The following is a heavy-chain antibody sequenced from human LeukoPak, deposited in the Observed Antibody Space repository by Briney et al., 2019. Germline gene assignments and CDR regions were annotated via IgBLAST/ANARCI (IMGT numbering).Heavy chain of an antibody. Sequence: SVKVSCKASGGTFSSYAISWVRQAPGQGLEWMGRIIPILGIANYAQKFQGRVTITADKSTSTAYMELSSLRSEDTAVYYCARRIYGGYYYYGMGVWGQGTTVTVSS. V-gene: IGHV1-69*04. J-gene: IGHJ6*02. D-gene: IGHD4-17*01. CDR1: GGTFSSYA. CDR2: IIPILGIA. CDR3: ARRIYGGYYYYGMGV.